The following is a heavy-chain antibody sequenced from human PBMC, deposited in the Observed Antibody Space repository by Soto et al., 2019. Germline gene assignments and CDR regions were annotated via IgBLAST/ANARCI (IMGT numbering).Heavy chain of an antibody. Sequence: LSLTCTVSGGSISSYYWSWIRQPPGKGLEWIGYIYYSGSTNYNPSLKSRVTISVDTSKNQFSLKLSSVTAADTAVYYCARHWPYSSSLCWFDPWGQGTLVTVSS. D-gene: IGHD6-6*01. CDR3: ARHWPYSSSLCWFDP. CDR2: IYYSGST. CDR1: GGSISSYY. V-gene: IGHV4-59*08. J-gene: IGHJ5*02.